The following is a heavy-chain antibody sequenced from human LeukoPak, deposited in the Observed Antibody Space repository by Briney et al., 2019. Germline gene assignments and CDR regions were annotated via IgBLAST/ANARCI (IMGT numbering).Heavy chain of an antibody. D-gene: IGHD6-13*01. CDR2: ISSSGSTI. CDR1: GFTFSDYY. Sequence: GGSLRLSCAASGFTFSDYYMSWIRQAPGKGLEWVSYISSSGSTIYYADSVKGRFTISRDNAKNSLYLQMNSLRTEDTAMYYCARDAPQVPAAGVLASWGQGTLVTVSS. J-gene: IGHJ5*02. CDR3: ARDAPQVPAAGVLAS. V-gene: IGHV3-11*01.